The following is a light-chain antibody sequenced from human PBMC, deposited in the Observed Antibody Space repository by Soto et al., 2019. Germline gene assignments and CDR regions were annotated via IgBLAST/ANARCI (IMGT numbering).Light chain of an antibody. J-gene: IGKJ5*01. CDR3: QQLNSYPIT. CDR1: QGISTW. CDR2: DAS. V-gene: IGKV1-5*01. Sequence: DIQMTQSPYTLSASVGDRVTITCRASQGISTWLAWYQQKPGTAPKLLIYDASSLESGVPSRFSGSGSGTEFTLTISSLQPEDFATYYCQQLNSYPITFGQGTRLEIK.